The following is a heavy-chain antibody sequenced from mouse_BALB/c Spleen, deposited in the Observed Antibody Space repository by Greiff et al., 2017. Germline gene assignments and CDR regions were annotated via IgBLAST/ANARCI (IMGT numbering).Heavy chain of an antibody. CDR1: GFTFSDYY. V-gene: IGHV5-4*02. CDR2: ISDGGSYT. J-gene: IGHJ4*01. D-gene: IGHD4-1*01. CDR3: ARAGNWDGYAMDY. Sequence: EVQGVESGGGLVKPGGSLKLSCAASGFTFSDYYMYWVRQTPEKRLEWVATISDGGSYTYYPDSVKGRFTISRDNAKNNLYLQMSSLKSEDTAMYYCARAGNWDGYAMDYWGQGTSVTVSS.